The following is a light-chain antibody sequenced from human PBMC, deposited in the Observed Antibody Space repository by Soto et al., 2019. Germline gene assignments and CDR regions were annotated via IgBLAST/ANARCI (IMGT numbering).Light chain of an antibody. Sequence: EIVLTQSPGTLSLSPGERATLSCRASQSVTSSYLVWYQQKPGQAPRLLIYGASNRATGIPDRFSGSGSGTDFTLTISRLEPADFAVYYCQQYGSSPPLTFGGGTKVEIK. CDR3: QQYGSSPPLT. J-gene: IGKJ4*01. CDR1: QSVTSSY. V-gene: IGKV3-20*01. CDR2: GAS.